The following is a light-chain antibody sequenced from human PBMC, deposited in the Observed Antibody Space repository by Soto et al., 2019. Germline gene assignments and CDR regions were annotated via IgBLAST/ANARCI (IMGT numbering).Light chain of an antibody. CDR1: QTITSW. V-gene: IGKV1-5*01. Sequence: DIQMTQSPSTLSASVGDRVTITCRAIQTITSWMAWYQQKPGKAPKLLIYDASTLESGVPSRFSGSRSGTEFTLTISSLQYEDFAVYYCQQYDNWHPWTFGQGTKVDIK. CDR2: DAS. J-gene: IGKJ1*01. CDR3: QQYDNWHPWT.